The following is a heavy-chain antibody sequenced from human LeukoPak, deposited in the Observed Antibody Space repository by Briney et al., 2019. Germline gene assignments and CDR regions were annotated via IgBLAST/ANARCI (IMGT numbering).Heavy chain of an antibody. D-gene: IGHD6-19*01. CDR1: GYIFTSYY. CDR3: ARAAAVAGSPGAFDI. J-gene: IGHJ3*02. Sequence: ASVKVSCKASGYIFTSYYMHWVRQAPGQGLEWMGIINPSGGSTSYAQKFQGRVTMTRDMSTSTVYMELSSLRSEDTAVYYCARAAAVAGSPGAFDIWGQGTMVTVSS. V-gene: IGHV1-46*01. CDR2: INPSGGST.